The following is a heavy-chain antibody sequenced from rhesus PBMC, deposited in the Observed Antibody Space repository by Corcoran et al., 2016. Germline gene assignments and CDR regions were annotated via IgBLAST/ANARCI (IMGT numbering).Heavy chain of an antibody. CDR1: GGSISDDYY. CDR3: ARVGGGVWPVDY. D-gene: IGHD2-39*02. Sequence: QVQLQESGPGLVKPSETLSLTCAVSGGSISDDYYWSWIRQPPGTGLEWIGYIKGMGGGTNYKPSLKNLVTISIDTSNNQFSLKLSSVTAADTAVYYCARVGGGVWPVDYWGQGVLVTVSS. J-gene: IGHJ4*01. V-gene: IGHV4-106*01. CDR2: IKGMGGGT.